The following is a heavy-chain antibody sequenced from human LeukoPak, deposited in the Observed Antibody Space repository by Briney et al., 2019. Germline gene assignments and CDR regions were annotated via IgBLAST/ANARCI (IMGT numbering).Heavy chain of an antibody. CDR3: ASRINWIDY. CDR2: INWNGGST. V-gene: IGHV3-20*04. J-gene: IGHJ4*02. CDR1: GFTLDEYG. D-gene: IGHD1-20*01. Sequence: GGSLRLSCAASGFTLDEYGMTWVRQSPGKGLEWVFGINWNGGSTSYADSVKGRFTISRDNSKNSLYLQVNSLRAEDTALYYCASRINWIDYWGQGTLVTVSS.